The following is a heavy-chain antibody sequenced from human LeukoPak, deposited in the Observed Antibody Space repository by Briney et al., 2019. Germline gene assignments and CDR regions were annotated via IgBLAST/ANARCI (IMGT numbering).Heavy chain of an antibody. CDR1: GFTFSDYC. V-gene: IGHV3-11*04. D-gene: IGHD3-9*01. J-gene: IGHJ4*02. Sequence: GGSLRLSCAASGFTFSDYCMSWIRQAPGKGLEWVSYISSSGNTIYYADPVKGRFTISRDNAKNSLYLRMNSLRAEDTAVYYCVRDRLTGSYRYFDYWGQGTLVTVSS. CDR2: ISSSGNTI. CDR3: VRDRLTGSYRYFDY.